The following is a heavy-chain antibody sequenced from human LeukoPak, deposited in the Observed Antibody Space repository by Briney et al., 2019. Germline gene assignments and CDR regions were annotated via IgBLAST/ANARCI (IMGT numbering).Heavy chain of an antibody. CDR3: ARVPWFGEFTFLFDY. CDR2: IYYSGST. J-gene: IGHJ4*02. Sequence: SETLSPTCTVSGGSISSYYWSWIRQPPGKGLEWIGYIYYSGSTNYNPSLKSRVTISVDTSKNQFSLKLSSVTAADTAVYYCARVPWFGEFTFLFDYWGQGTLVTVSS. V-gene: IGHV4-59*08. D-gene: IGHD3-10*01. CDR1: GGSISSYY.